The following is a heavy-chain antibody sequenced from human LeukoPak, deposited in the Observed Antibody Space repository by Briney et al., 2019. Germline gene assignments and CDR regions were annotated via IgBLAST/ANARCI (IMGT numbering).Heavy chain of an antibody. J-gene: IGHJ6*02. V-gene: IGHV3-23*01. CDR2: IVGSGDIT. CDR1: GFTFSSYA. D-gene: IGHD2-15*01. CDR3: AKAPYSGSYYYGMDV. Sequence: GGSLRLSCAASGFTFSSYAMSWVRQAPGKGLEWVSGIVGSGDITYYADSVRGRFTISRDNSKKTLYLQMNSLRAEDTAVYYCAKAPYSGSYYYGMDVWGQGTTVTVSS.